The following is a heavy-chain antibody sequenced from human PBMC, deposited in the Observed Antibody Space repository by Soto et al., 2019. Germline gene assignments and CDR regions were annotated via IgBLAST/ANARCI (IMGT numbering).Heavy chain of an antibody. CDR2: MNLDTGGT. D-gene: IGHD5-18*01. Sequence: QVQLVQSGAEVKKPGASVRVSCEASGYRFTAYYIHWVRQAPGQGLEWMGRMNLDTGGTTYAQKFQGRVTMTRDTYISTAYMEVSSLKSDDTAMYYCARDGNFAFLGYSFAFDFWGQGTLVTVSS. CDR3: ARDGNFAFLGYSFAFDF. V-gene: IGHV1-2*06. CDR1: GYRFTAYY. J-gene: IGHJ4*02.